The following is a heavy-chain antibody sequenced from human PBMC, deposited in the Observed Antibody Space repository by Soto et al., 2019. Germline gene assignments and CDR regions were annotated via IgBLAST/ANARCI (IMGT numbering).Heavy chain of an antibody. CDR2: IYYSGST. V-gene: IGHV4-59*01. Sequence: QVQLQESGPGLVKPSETLSLTCTVSGGSISSYYWSWIRQPTGKGLEWIGYIYYSGSTNYNPSLKCRVTISVDTSKNQFSLKLSSVTAADTAVYYCAKSAGYYDILSPLLFDPWGQGTLVTVSS. J-gene: IGHJ5*02. CDR1: GGSISSYY. CDR3: AKSAGYYDILSPLLFDP. D-gene: IGHD3-9*01.